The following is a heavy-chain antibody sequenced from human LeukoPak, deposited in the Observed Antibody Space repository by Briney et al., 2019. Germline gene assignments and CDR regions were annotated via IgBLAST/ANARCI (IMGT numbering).Heavy chain of an antibody. CDR2: ISSSSSYI. CDR1: GFTFSSYS. J-gene: IGHJ4*02. D-gene: IGHD5-24*01. CDR3: ARDGYNLKRFDY. V-gene: IGHV3-21*01. Sequence: GGSLRLSWAASGFTFSSYSMNWVRQAPGKGLEWVSSISSSSSYIYYADSVKGRFTISRDNAKNSLYLQMNSLRAEDTAVYYCARDGYNLKRFDYWGQGTLVTVSS.